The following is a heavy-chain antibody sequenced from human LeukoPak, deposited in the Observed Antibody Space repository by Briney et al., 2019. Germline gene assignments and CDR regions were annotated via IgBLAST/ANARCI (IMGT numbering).Heavy chain of an antibody. CDR2: INPNSGGT. CDR1: GYTFTDYY. V-gene: IGHV1-2*02. D-gene: IGHD2-21*01. Sequence: ASVKVSCKASGYTFTDYYMHWVRQAPGQGLEWMGWINPNSGGTNYAQKFQGRVTMTRDTSISTVYMELSRLRSDDTAVYYCARDLGQIVVDTNRFDPWGQGTLVTISS. CDR3: ARDLGQIVVDTNRFDP. J-gene: IGHJ5*02.